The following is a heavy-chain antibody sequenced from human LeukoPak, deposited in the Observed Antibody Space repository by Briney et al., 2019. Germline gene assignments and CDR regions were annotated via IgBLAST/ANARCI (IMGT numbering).Heavy chain of an antibody. V-gene: IGHV3-21*01. Sequence: GGSLRLSCAASGFTFSSYNMNWVRQAPGKGLEWVSSISSTSSYINYTDSVKGRFTISRDKAKNSLYLQMNSLRAEDTAVYYCARVTVTGYYAFDYWGQGTLVTVSS. CDR2: ISSTSSYI. D-gene: IGHD3-9*01. CDR3: ARVTVTGYYAFDY. CDR1: GFTFSSYN. J-gene: IGHJ4*02.